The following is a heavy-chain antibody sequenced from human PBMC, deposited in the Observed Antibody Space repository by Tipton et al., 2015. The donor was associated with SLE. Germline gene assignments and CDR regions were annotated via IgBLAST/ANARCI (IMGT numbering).Heavy chain of an antibody. Sequence: TLSLTCTVSGGSISSGCYYWSWIRQPAGKGLGWIGHIYTSGSTNYNPSLKSRVTISVDTSKNQFSLKLGSVTAADTAVYYCARGAVVAFDIWGQGTMVTVSS. CDR2: IYTSGST. J-gene: IGHJ3*02. V-gene: IGHV4-61*09. CDR1: GGSISSGCYY. CDR3: ARGAVVAFDI. D-gene: IGHD6-19*01.